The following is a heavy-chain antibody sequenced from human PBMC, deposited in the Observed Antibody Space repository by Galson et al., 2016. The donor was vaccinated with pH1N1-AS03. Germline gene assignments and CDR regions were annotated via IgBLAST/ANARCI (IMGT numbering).Heavy chain of an antibody. V-gene: IGHV5-51*01. J-gene: IGHJ4*02. D-gene: IGHD2-15*01. CDR3: ARRESGGSTFYY. CDR2: IYPGDSDT. Sequence: QSGAEVKKPGESLKISCRASGSSFSNYWVGWVRQMPGKGLEWMGIIYPGDSDTRYSQSFQGQVTISGDKSINTVYLHWSSLKASDSAMYDCARRESGGSTFYYWGQGTLVTGSS. CDR1: GSSFSNYW.